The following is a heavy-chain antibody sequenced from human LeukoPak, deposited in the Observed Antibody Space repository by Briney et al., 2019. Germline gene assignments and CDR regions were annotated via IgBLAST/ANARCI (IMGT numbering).Heavy chain of an antibody. CDR2: IKEDGSEK. J-gene: IGHJ4*02. V-gene: IGHV3-7*03. CDR3: VRDVGWFQFDY. CDR1: GFTFSNFW. Sequence: PGGSLSLSCAASGFTFSNFWMTWVRQAPGKGLEWVANIKEDGSEKYYEDSVKGRFTISRDNVKNSLYLQMNSLRAEDTAVYYCVRDVGWFQFDYWGQGTLVTVSS. D-gene: IGHD2-15*01.